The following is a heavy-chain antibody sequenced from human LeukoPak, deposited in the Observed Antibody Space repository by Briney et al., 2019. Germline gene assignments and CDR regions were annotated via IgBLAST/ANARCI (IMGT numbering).Heavy chain of an antibody. CDR2: ISGSGGST. V-gene: IGHV3-23*01. D-gene: IGHD3-3*01. Sequence: GGSLRLSCAASGFAFSNYAMSWVRQAPGMGPEWVSAISGSGGSTYYPDSVKGRFTISRDNSKNTLHLQMNSLRAEDTAVYYCAKPICGGGFDTWGQGTLVTVSS. J-gene: IGHJ5*02. CDR3: AKPICGGGFDT. CDR1: GFAFSNYA.